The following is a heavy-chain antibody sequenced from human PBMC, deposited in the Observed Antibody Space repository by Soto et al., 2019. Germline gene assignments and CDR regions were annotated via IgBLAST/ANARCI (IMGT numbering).Heavy chain of an antibody. CDR3: ASQPHWARPFES. V-gene: IGHV3-48*03. CDR1: GFLFRNYE. CDR2: ISTSGSHI. D-gene: IGHD7-27*01. J-gene: IGHJ4*02. Sequence: PGGSLRLSCVGSGFLFRNYEMNWVRQAPGKGLEWLSHISTSGSHISDAGSVKGRFIISRDNTKHTLYLQMNSLRAEDTAVYYCASQPHWARPFESWGQGTLVTVSS.